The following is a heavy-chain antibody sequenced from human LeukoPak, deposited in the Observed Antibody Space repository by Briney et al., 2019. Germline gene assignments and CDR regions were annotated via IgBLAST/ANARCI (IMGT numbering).Heavy chain of an antibody. D-gene: IGHD3-3*01. CDR1: GFTFSNAW. Sequence: TAGGSLRLSCAASGFTFSNAWMSWVRQAPGKGLEWVGRIKSETDGGTTDYAAPVKGRFTISRDDSKNTLYLQMNSLKTEDTAVYYCTLNYDGDYWGQGTLVTVSS. V-gene: IGHV3-15*01. CDR3: TLNYDGDY. J-gene: IGHJ4*02. CDR2: IKSETDGGTT.